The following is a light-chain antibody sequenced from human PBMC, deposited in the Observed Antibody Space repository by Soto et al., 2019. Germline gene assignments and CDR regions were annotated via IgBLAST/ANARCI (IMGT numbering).Light chain of an antibody. J-gene: IGLJ2*01. V-gene: IGLV1-47*01. Sequence: QSVLTQPPSASGTPGQRVTISCSGGSSNIGSSYVYWYQQLPGTAPKLVIFRNNQRPSGVPDRFSGSKSGTSASLAISGLRSEDEADYYCAGWDASLSGHVVFGGGTKLTVL. CDR1: SSNIGSSY. CDR3: AGWDASLSGHVV. CDR2: RNN.